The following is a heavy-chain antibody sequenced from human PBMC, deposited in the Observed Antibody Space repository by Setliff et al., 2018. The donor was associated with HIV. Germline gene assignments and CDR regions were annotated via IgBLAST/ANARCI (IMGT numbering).Heavy chain of an antibody. J-gene: IGHJ4*02. V-gene: IGHV4-4*09. CDR3: ARLIHTGLLYFDF. CDR2: IYTSGTT. D-gene: IGHD2-8*02. CDR1: GASISGFY. Sequence: SETLSLTCTVSGASISGFYWSWIRQPPGKGLQWIGYIYTSGTTQYNPSVESRVTMSLDTSRDQFSLNLRSVTAADTAVYFCARLIHTGLLYFDFWGLGTLVTVSS.